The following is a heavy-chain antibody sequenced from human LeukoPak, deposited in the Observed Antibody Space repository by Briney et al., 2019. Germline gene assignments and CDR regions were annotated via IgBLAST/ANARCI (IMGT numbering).Heavy chain of an antibody. CDR3: ASGREYYGSGSHDDAFDI. Sequence: ASVKVSCKASGYTFTGYYMHWVRQAPGQGVEWMGWINPNSGGTNYAQKFQGRVTMTRDTSISTAYMELSRLRSDDTAVYYCASGREYYGSGSHDDAFDIWGQGTMVTVSS. J-gene: IGHJ3*02. CDR1: GYTFTGYY. D-gene: IGHD3-10*01. CDR2: INPNSGGT. V-gene: IGHV1-2*02.